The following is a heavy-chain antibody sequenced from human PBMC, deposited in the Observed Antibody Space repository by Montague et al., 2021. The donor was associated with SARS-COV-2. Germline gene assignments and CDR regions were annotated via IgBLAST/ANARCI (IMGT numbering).Heavy chain of an antibody. V-gene: IGHV3-13*04. Sequence: SLRLSCAASGFTFSSYDMHWVRQATGKGLEWVSAIGTAGDTYYPGSVKGRFTISRENAKNSLYLQMNSLRAGDTAVYYCARAGYRSSWPLRLYWYFDLWGRGTLVTVSS. CDR2: IGTAGDT. CDR3: ARAGYRSSWPLRLYWYFDL. CDR1: GFTFSSYD. J-gene: IGHJ2*01. D-gene: IGHD6-13*01.